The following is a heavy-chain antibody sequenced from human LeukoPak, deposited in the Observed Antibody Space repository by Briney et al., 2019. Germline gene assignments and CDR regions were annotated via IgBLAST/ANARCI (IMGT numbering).Heavy chain of an antibody. CDR2: INPNSGGT. Sequence: ASVKVSCKASGYTFTGYYMHWVRQAPGQGLEWMGWINPNSGGTNYAQKFQGRVTMTRDTSISTAYMELSRLRSDDTAVYYCARPSDSSGYYVSQHYFDYWGQGTLVTVSS. D-gene: IGHD3-22*01. J-gene: IGHJ4*02. CDR1: GYTFTGYY. CDR3: ARPSDSSGYYVSQHYFDY. V-gene: IGHV1-2*02.